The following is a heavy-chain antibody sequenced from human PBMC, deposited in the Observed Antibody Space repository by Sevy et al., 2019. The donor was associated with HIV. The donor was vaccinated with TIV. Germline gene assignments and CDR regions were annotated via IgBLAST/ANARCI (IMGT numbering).Heavy chain of an antibody. J-gene: IGHJ3*02. CDR2: ISGSGGST. V-gene: IGHV3-23*01. D-gene: IGHD6-19*01. CDR3: AKDLKSSGWYCRAFDI. Sequence: GGSLRLSCAASGFTFSSYAMSWVRQAPGKGLEWVSAISGSGGSTYYADSVKGRFTISRDNSKNTLYLQMNSLRAEDTAVYYCAKDLKSSGWYCRAFDIWGQGTMVTVSS. CDR1: GFTFSSYA.